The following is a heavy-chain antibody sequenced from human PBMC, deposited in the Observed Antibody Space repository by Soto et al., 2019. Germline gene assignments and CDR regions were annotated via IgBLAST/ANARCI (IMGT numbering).Heavy chain of an antibody. CDR3: ARDLNYGLCDY. D-gene: IGHD3-10*01. J-gene: IGHJ4*02. CDR2: ISAYNGNT. Sequence: QVPLWRPEAEVKNPGPPLKVSCKPLVSTFPGMGSSGGRQAPGQGFEWMGWISAYNGNTNYAQKLQGRVTMTTDTSTSTAYMELRSLRSDDTAVYYCARDLNYGLCDYWGQGTLVTVSS. CDR1: VSTFPGMG. V-gene: IGHV1-18*01.